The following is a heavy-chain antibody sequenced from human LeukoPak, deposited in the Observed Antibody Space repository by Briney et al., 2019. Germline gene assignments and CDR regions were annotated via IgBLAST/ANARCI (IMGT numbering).Heavy chain of an antibody. CDR3: AKDLSSGSRRAY. Sequence: GGSLRLSCADSGFTFSSYSMNWVRRAPGKGLEWVSSISSSSSYIYYVDSVKGRFTISRDNSKNTLYLQMNSLRAEDTGVYYCAKDLSSGSRRAYWGQGTLVTVSS. J-gene: IGHJ4*02. CDR1: GFTFSSYS. CDR2: ISSSSSYI. D-gene: IGHD6-19*01. V-gene: IGHV3-21*01.